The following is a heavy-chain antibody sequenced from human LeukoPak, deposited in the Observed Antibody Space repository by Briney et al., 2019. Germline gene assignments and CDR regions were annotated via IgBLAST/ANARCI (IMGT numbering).Heavy chain of an antibody. V-gene: IGHV3-30-3*01. CDR3: ARSPVEVDGFDI. Sequence: PGRSLRLSCAASGFTFSSFAMQWVRQAPGKGLEWVAFISYDGTNIYYADSVKGRFTVSRDNSKNTLYLQMNSLRAEDTAVYYCARSPVEVDGFDIWGQGTMVTVSS. D-gene: IGHD2-2*01. CDR1: GFTFSSFA. CDR2: ISYDGTNI. J-gene: IGHJ3*02.